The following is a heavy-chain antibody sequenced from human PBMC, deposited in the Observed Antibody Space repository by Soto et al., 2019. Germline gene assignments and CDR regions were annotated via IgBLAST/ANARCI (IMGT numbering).Heavy chain of an antibody. V-gene: IGHV3-30-3*02. J-gene: IGHJ5*02. Sequence: GGSLRLSCAASGFTFSSYAMHWVRQAPGKGLEWVTVISYDGSNKYYADSVKGRFTISRDNSKNTLYLQMNSLRAEDTAIYYCAKYSITGTLDWFDPWGQGTLVTVSS. CDR2: ISYDGSNK. D-gene: IGHD1-20*01. CDR3: AKYSITGTLDWFDP. CDR1: GFTFSSYA.